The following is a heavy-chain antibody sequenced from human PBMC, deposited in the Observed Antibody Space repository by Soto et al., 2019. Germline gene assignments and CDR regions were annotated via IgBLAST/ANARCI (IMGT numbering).Heavy chain of an antibody. J-gene: IGHJ6*02. CDR3: ARDPGDFWTWWTYGMDV. CDR1: GFTFSSYW. D-gene: IGHD3-3*01. CDR2: IKQDGSEK. Sequence: VQLVESGGGVVQPGRSLRLSCAASGFTFSSYWMSWVRQAPGKGLEWVANIKQDGSEKYYVDSVKGRFTISRDNAKNSLYLQMNSLRAEDTAVYYCARDPGDFWTWWTYGMDVWGQGTTVTVSS. V-gene: IGHV3-7*03.